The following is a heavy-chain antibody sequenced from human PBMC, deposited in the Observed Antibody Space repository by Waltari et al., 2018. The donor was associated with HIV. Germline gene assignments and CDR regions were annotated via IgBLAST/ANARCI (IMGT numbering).Heavy chain of an antibody. Sequence: QVQPVQSESEVKKPGASVKVSCKASGYTFSNYAMKWVRPAPGQGLEWMGWIDTNTGNPTYAQGFTGRFVFSLDTSVTTAYLQITSLKAEDTAVYYCARDMTTVTTPFDSWGQGTLVTVSS. J-gene: IGHJ4*02. CDR1: GYTFSNYA. CDR3: ARDMTTVTTPFDS. D-gene: IGHD4-17*01. CDR2: IDTNTGNP. V-gene: IGHV7-4-1*02.